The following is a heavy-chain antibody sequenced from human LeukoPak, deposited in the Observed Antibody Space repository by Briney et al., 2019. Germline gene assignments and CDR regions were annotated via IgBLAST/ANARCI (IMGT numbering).Heavy chain of an antibody. Sequence: ASVKVSCKASGYTFTDYYMHWVRQAPGQGLEWMGWINPNTGGTNYEQKFQGRVTMTRDTSISTAYMELGRLRLDDTAVYYCARDRKWELREVDYWGQGTLVTVSS. D-gene: IGHD1-26*01. CDR3: ARDRKWELREVDY. J-gene: IGHJ4*02. V-gene: IGHV1-2*02. CDR2: INPNTGGT. CDR1: GYTFTDYY.